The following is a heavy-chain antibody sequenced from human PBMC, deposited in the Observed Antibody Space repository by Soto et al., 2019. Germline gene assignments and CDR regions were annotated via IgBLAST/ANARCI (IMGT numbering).Heavy chain of an antibody. CDR1: GFTFSNAW. CDR2: IKSKTDGGTT. J-gene: IGHJ3*02. CDR3: TTTTVTYPHDRDAFDI. D-gene: IGHD4-17*01. V-gene: IGHV3-15*01. Sequence: GGSLRLSCAASGFTFSNAWMSWVRQAPGKGLEWVGRIKSKTDGGTTDYAAPVKGRFTISRDDSKNTLYLQMNSLKTEDTAVYYCTTTTVTYPHDRDAFDIWGQGTMVTVSS.